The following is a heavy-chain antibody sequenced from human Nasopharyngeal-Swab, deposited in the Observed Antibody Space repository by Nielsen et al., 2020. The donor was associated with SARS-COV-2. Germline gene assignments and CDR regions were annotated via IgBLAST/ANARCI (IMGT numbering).Heavy chain of an antibody. D-gene: IGHD4-17*01. CDR3: ARLTTVTPDYFDY. Sequence: GGSLRLSCKGSGYSFTSYWFGWVCQMPGKGLEWMGIIYPGDSDTRYSPSFQGQVTISADKSISTAYLQWSSLKASDTAMYYCARLTTVTPDYFDYWGQGTLVTVSS. CDR2: IYPGDSDT. CDR1: GYSFTSYW. V-gene: IGHV5-51*01. J-gene: IGHJ4*02.